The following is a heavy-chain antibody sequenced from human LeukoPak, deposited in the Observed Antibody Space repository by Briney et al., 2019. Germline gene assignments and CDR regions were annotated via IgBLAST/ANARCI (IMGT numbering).Heavy chain of an antibody. D-gene: IGHD6-13*01. J-gene: IGHJ4*02. CDR3: ARDSPRVYSNTCYWWFDY. CDR1: GFTFSSYG. V-gene: IGHV3-30*03. Sequence: GGSLRLSCAASGFTFSSYGMHWVRQAPGKGLEWVAVISYDGSNKYYADSVKGRFTISRDNSKNTLYLQMNSLRAEDTAVYYCARDSPRVYSNTCYWWFDYWGQGTLVTVSS. CDR2: ISYDGSNK.